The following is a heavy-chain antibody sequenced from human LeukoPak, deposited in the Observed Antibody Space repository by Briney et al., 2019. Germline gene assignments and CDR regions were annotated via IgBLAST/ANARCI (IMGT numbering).Heavy chain of an antibody. CDR3: ARGRDVVVVAATTPYYYYGMDV. D-gene: IGHD2-15*01. CDR2: INYSGST. CDR1: GGSFSGYY. Sequence: SETLSLTCAVYGGSFSGYYWSWIRQPPGKGLEWIGEINYSGSTNYNPSLKSRVTISVDTSKNQFSLKLSSVTAADTAVYYCARGRDVVVVAATTPYYYYGMDVWGQGTTVTVSS. V-gene: IGHV4-34*01. J-gene: IGHJ6*02.